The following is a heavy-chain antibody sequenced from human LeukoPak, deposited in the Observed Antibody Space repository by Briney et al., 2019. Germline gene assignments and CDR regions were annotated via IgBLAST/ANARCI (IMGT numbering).Heavy chain of an antibody. J-gene: IGHJ4*02. CDR3: ATPGGHFDY. Sequence: GGSLRLSCAASGFTFRRYGMNWVRQAPGKGLEWVSAISGSGGSIYYADSVKGRFTISRDNSKNTLYLQMNSLRAEDTAVYYCATPGGHFDYWGQGTLVTVSS. V-gene: IGHV3-23*01. CDR2: ISGSGGSI. D-gene: IGHD3-10*01. CDR1: GFTFRRYG.